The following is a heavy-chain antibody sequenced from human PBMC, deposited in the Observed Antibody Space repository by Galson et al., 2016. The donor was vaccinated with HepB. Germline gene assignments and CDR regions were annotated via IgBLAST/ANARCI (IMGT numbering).Heavy chain of an antibody. D-gene: IGHD7-27*01. Sequence: SVKVSCKASGYTFTSSYMHWVRQAPGQGLEWMGIINPSGGRTRYAQEFKGRVTMTRDTSTSTVDMELSSLRSDDTAVYYCARAWGNYGMDVWGQGTTVTIS. CDR3: ARAWGNYGMDV. CDR1: GYTFTSSY. J-gene: IGHJ6*02. V-gene: IGHV1-46*01. CDR2: INPSGGRT.